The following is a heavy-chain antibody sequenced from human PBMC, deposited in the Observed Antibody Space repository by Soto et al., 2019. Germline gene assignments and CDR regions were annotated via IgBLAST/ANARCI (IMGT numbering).Heavy chain of an antibody. CDR2: IDPSDSYS. Sequence: LVQSGAEVKKPGESLRISCQGSGYSFSNYWISWVRQMPGKGLEWMGRIDPSDSYSRYNPSFQGHVTLSADKSINTAYLQWSSLKASDTAMYFWARHLNYYYGLDVWGQGTTVTVSS. CDR3: ARHLNYYYGLDV. V-gene: IGHV5-10-1*03. CDR1: GYSFSNYW. J-gene: IGHJ6*02.